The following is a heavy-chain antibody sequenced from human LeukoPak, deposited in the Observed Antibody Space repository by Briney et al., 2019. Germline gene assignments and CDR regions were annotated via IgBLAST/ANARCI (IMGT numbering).Heavy chain of an antibody. CDR1: GYILSSYG. CDR3: AKDRGRLGELSSY. J-gene: IGHJ4*02. Sequence: GGSLRLSCALSGYILSSYGVHWARRSTGKGLEWLAVISYDGSNKYYAESVKGRFTISRDNSKNTLYLQMNSLRAEDTAVYYCAKDRGRLGELSSYWGQGTLVTVSS. D-gene: IGHD3-16*02. V-gene: IGHV3-30*18. CDR2: ISYDGSNK.